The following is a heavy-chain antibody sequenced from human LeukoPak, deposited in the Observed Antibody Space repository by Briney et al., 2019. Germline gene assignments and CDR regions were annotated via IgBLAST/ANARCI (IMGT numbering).Heavy chain of an antibody. V-gene: IGHV4-30-4*08. CDR3: ACTDCSSDRCYGANWFDP. D-gene: IGHD2-2*01. Sequence: SETLSLTCTVSGGSISSGDYYWSWIRQPPGKGLEWIGYIYDSGSTFHYNPSLKSRVNISIDTSKNQFSLRLSSVTAVDTAVYYCACTDCSSDRCYGANWFDPWGQGTLVTVSS. CDR2: IYDSGST. J-gene: IGHJ5*02. CDR1: GGSISSGDYY.